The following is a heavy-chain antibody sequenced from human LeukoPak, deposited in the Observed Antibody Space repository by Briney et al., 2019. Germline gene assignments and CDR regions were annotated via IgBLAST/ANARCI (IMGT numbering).Heavy chain of an antibody. J-gene: IGHJ2*01. Sequence: SETLSLTCTVSSGSISTYYWSWIRQPPGKGLECIGYIYYSGSGSTTYNPSLKSRVIISVDTSKNQFSLKLRSVTAADTAVYYCARTAQGWSFDLWGRGTLVTVSS. CDR1: SGSISTYY. CDR3: ARTAQGWSFDL. V-gene: IGHV4-59*08. CDR2: IYYSGSGST. D-gene: IGHD2-21*02.